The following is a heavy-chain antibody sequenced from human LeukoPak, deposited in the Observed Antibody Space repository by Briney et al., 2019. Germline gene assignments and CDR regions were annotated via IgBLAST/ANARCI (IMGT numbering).Heavy chain of an antibody. CDR1: NGSTTGYY. J-gene: IGHJ4*02. V-gene: IGHV4-38-2*02. Sequence: PSETLSLTCTVSNGSTTGYYWGWIRQSPGQGLEWIGSIFHTGSASYNPSLKSRATLSVDTSKNEFSLKLTSVSAADTAIYYCASPRGTYIDYWGQGTLVIVSS. D-gene: IGHD3-16*01. CDR2: IFHTGSA. CDR3: ASPRGTYIDY.